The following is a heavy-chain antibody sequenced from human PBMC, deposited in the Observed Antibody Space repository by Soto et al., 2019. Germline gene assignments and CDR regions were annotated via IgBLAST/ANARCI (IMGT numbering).Heavy chain of an antibody. CDR2: MLPVSGRT. CDR1: GYTFLNHD. D-gene: IGHD3-10*01. Sequence: QVQLVQSGAEVQKPGASVKVSCKASGYTFLNHDINWVRQAPGQGLEWMGWMLPVSGRTGYAKKYQGRVTMTRNTSTSTSYMELNSLTNEDTAVYYCARGDQFGFGVDYWGQGTPVTVSS. CDR3: ARGDQFGFGVDY. J-gene: IGHJ4*02. V-gene: IGHV1-8*01.